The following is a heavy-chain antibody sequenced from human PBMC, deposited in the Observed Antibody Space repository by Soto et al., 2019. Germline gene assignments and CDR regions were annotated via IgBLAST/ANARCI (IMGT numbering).Heavy chain of an antibody. V-gene: IGHV1-69*13. D-gene: IGHD6-13*01. Sequence: SVKVSCKASGGTFSSYAISWVRQAPGQGLEWMGGIIPIFGTANYAQKFQGRVTITADESTSTAYMELSSLRSEDTAVYYCARVKQKLGRGGAWDYWGQETLVNVSS. CDR2: IIPIFGTA. CDR3: ARVKQKLGRGGAWDY. J-gene: IGHJ4*02. CDR1: GGTFSSYA.